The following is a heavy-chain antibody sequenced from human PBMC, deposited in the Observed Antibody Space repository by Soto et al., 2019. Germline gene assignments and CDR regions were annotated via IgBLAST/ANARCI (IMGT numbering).Heavy chain of an antibody. CDR3: ARDIGRGYSYGCYYYYGMDV. CDR2: ISSSSSYI. J-gene: IGHJ6*02. CDR1: GFTFSSYA. V-gene: IGHV3-21*04. D-gene: IGHD5-18*01. Sequence: GGSLRLSCAASGFTFSSYAMSWVRQAPGKGLEWVSSISSSSSYIYYAASVKGRVTISRDNAKNSLYLQMNSLRAEDTAVYYGARDIGRGYSYGCYYYYGMDVWGQGTTVTVSS.